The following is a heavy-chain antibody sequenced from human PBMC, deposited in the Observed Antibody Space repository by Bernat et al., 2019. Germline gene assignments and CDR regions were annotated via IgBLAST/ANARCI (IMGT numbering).Heavy chain of an antibody. J-gene: IGHJ3*02. V-gene: IGHV3-33*08. CDR3: TREWVDAFDI. Sequence: QVQLVESGGGLVKPGGSLRLSCAASGFTFSNYGMHWVRQAPGKGLEWVAVIYYDGSNKKYADSVKGRFTISRDNSKNMLYLQMNSLRADDTAVYYCTREWVDAFDIWGQGTMVTVSS. D-gene: IGHD3-3*01. CDR2: IYYDGSNK. CDR1: GFTFSNYG.